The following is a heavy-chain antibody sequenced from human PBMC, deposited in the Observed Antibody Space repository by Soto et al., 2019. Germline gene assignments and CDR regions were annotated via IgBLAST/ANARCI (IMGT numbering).Heavy chain of an antibody. CDR3: AHGFIRNYDFWSGYYTYFDY. J-gene: IGHJ4*02. CDR2: IYWDDDK. CDR1: GFSLSTSGVG. D-gene: IGHD3-3*01. Sequence: SGPTLVNPTQTLTLTCTFSGFSLSTSGVGMGWNRQPPGKALEWLALIYWDDDKRYSPSLKSRLTITKDTSKNQVVLTMTNMDPVDTATYYCAHGFIRNYDFWSGYYTYFDYWGQGTLVTVSS. V-gene: IGHV2-5*02.